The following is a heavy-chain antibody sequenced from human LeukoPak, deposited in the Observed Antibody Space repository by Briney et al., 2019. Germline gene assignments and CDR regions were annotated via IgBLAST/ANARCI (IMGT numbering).Heavy chain of an antibody. J-gene: IGHJ1*01. CDR2: INSDGSST. CDR1: GFTFSSYW. V-gene: IGHV3-74*01. CDR3: ARDGGHYDILTGYYRAGKYFQH. D-gene: IGHD3-9*01. Sequence: GGSLRLSCAASGFTFSSYWMYWVRQAPGKGLVWVSRINSDGSSTSYADSVKGRCSISRDNAKNSLYLQMNSLRAEDTAVYYCARDGGHYDILTGYYRAGKYFQHWGQGTLVTVSS.